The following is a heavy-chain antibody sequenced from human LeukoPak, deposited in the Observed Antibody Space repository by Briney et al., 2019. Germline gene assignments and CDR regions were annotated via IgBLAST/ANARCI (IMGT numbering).Heavy chain of an antibody. Sequence: GGSLRLSCAASGFTFSSYAMHWVRQAPGKGLEWVAVISYDGSTKYYADSVKGRFTTSRDNSKNTLYLQMNSLRAEDTAVYYCARVLYDSSGYSLGYFDYWGQGTLVTVSS. V-gene: IGHV3-30-3*01. J-gene: IGHJ4*02. CDR1: GFTFSSYA. CDR3: ARVLYDSSGYSLGYFDY. CDR2: ISYDGSTK. D-gene: IGHD3-22*01.